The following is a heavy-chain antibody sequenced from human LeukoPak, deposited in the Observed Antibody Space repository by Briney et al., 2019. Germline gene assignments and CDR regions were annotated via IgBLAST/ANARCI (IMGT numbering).Heavy chain of an antibody. J-gene: IGHJ5*02. Sequence: GGSLRLSCAASGFTFNTYNMHWVRQAPGKGLEWVAFIRYDGSDSYYADSVKGRFTVSRDNSKNTLYLQMNSLRAEDTAVYYCAKVRGPYYDCDPWGQGILVTVSS. CDR3: AKVRGPYYDCDP. CDR2: IRYDGSDS. D-gene: IGHD3-22*01. V-gene: IGHV3-30*02. CDR1: GFTFNTYN.